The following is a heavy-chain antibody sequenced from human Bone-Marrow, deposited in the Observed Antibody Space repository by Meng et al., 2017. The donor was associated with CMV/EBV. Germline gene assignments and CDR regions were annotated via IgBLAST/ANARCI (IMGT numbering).Heavy chain of an antibody. Sequence: GESLKISCAVSGFTFSDHYMDWVRQAPGKGLEWVGRTRNKANSYTTEYAASVKGRFTISRDDSKNSLYLQMNSLKTEDTAVYYCARAGGGLGYWGQGTLVTVSS. D-gene: IGHD3-16*01. CDR1: GFTFSDHY. V-gene: IGHV3-72*01. CDR2: TRNKANSYTT. CDR3: ARAGGGLGY. J-gene: IGHJ4*02.